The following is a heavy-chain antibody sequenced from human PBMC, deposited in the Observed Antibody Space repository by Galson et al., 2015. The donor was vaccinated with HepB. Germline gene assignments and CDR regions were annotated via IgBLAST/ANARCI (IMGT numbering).Heavy chain of an antibody. CDR1: GGSISSGGYY. J-gene: IGHJ2*01. CDR2: IYSSGST. V-gene: IGHV4-61*02. D-gene: IGHD6-19*01. CDR3: ARQPYTSGWLYWFFDL. Sequence: TLSLTCTVSGGSISSGGYYWNWIWQPAGKGLEWIGRIYSSGSTNYNPSLKSRVTMSIDTSKNQFSLRLTSVTAADTAVYYCARQPYTSGWLYWFFDLWGRGTLVTVSS.